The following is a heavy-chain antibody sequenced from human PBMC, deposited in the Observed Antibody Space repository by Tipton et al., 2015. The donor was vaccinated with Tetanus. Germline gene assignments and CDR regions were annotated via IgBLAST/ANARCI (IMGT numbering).Heavy chain of an antibody. J-gene: IGHJ6*02. CDR1: GFTFSSYG. CDR3: ARDSNDYVYFFLHYSYFYGMCV. V-gene: IGHV3-33*01. Sequence: SLRLSCAASGFTFSSYGMHWVRQAPGKGLEWVAVIWYDGSNKYYADSVKGRFTISRDNSKNTLYLQMNSLRAEDTAVYYCARDSNDYVYFFLHYSYFYGMCVWVHGTTVSVSS. CDR2: IWYDGSNK. D-gene: IGHD3-16*01.